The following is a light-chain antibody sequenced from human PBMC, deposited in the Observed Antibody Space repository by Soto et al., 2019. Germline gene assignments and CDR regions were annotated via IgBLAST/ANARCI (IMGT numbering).Light chain of an antibody. CDR2: EVT. CDR1: SSDIGGYDF. V-gene: IGLV2-8*01. Sequence: QSALTQPPSASGSPGQSVTISCTGSSSDIGGYDFVSWYQQHPGKAPKLMIYEVTKRPSGVPDRFSGSKSGNTASLPVSGLQAEDEGDYYCSSYAGSNNLGFGGGTKLTVL. J-gene: IGLJ2*01. CDR3: SSYAGSNNLG.